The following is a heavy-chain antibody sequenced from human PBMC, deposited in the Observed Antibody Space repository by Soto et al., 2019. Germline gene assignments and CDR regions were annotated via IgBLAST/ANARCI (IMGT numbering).Heavy chain of an antibody. CDR1: GLTFSIFA. CDR2: ITYDGSNK. D-gene: IGHD2-2*03. V-gene: IGHV3-30-3*01. J-gene: IGHJ6*02. CDR3: TRTSGSCSSTSCYLYGMDV. Sequence: QVQLVESGGGVVQPGRSLRLSCAASGLTFSIFAMHWVRQAPGKGLEWVAVITYDGSNKYYADSVKGRFTISRDNSKNTLFLQINSLIAEDTAVYYCTRTSGSCSSTSCYLYGMDVWGQGTTVTVSS.